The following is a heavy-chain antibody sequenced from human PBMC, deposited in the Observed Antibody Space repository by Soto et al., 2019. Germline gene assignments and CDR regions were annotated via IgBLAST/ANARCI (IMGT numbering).Heavy chain of an antibody. CDR3: AKGTSSEFLLSFDD. CDR1: GFPSSTYGFSAYA. D-gene: IGHD3-10*01. Sequence: XGALILSCVASGFPSSTYGFSAYARTWVLQPPGKGLEWVSVISGSGSHSYYADSVKGRCTISRDNARNTLFLQMDSVTADDSAVYFCAKGTSSEFLLSFDDWGHGTLVTVSS. J-gene: IGHJ4*01. CDR2: ISGSGSHS. V-gene: IGHV3-23*01.